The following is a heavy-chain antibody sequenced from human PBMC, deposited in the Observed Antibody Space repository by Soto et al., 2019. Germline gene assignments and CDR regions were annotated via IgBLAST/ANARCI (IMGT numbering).Heavy chain of an antibody. CDR3: ASNDDILTGSYYYGMDV. CDR2: IPPIFGTA. D-gene: IGHD3-9*01. Sequence: QVQLVQSGAEVKKPGSAVKVSCKASGGTFSRHGSSWVRQAPGQGLEWLGGIPPIFGTANYPQKFQGRVTITADESTSTAYMELSSLRSEDTAVYYCASNDDILTGSYYYGMDVWGQGSTVTVSS. V-gene: IGHV1-69*12. J-gene: IGHJ6*02. CDR1: GGTFSRHG.